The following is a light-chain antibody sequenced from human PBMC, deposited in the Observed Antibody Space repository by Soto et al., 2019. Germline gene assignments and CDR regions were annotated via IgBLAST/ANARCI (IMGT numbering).Light chain of an antibody. Sequence: IMMTQSPATLSVSPGERATLSCRASQSVSTNLAWYQQKPGQAPRLLIYGASTRATGIPARLSGSGSGTEFTLTISSLQSEDFAVYYCQQYNTWPPWMFGQGTNVEIK. CDR1: QSVSTN. CDR3: QQYNTWPPWM. J-gene: IGKJ1*01. CDR2: GAS. V-gene: IGKV3-15*01.